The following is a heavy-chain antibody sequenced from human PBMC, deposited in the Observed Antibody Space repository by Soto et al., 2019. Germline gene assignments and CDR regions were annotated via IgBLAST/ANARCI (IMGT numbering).Heavy chain of an antibody. J-gene: IGHJ4*02. Sequence: ASVKVSCKASGYTFTSYAMHWVRQAPGQRLEWMGWINAGNGNTKYSQKFQGRVTITRDTSASTAYMELSSLRSEDTAVYYCARVLPRYCSGGSCYSDYFDDWGQGTLVTVSS. CDR3: ARVLPRYCSGGSCYSDYFDD. V-gene: IGHV1-3*01. CDR2: INAGNGNT. CDR1: GYTFTSYA. D-gene: IGHD2-15*01.